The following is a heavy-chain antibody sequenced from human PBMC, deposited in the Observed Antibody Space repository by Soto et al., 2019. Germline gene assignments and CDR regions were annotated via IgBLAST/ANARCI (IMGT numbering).Heavy chain of an antibody. CDR3: ARLTTAPSIYLSYHYDAIDV. CDR2: IYPHDSDT. Sequence: PXESLNISCKGSGYTFTNYWIGWVRQMPGKGLAWMGIIYPHDSDTRYSPSFQGQVTISTGRPISTAHLQLSSRKASDTAMYYCARLTTAPSIYLSYHYDAIDVWGLGNTVTVSS. V-gene: IGHV5-51*01. D-gene: IGHD4-17*01. CDR1: GYTFTNYW. J-gene: IGHJ6*02.